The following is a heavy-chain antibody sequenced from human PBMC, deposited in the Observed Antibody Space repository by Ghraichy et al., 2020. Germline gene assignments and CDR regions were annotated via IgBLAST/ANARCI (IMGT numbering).Heavy chain of an antibody. CDR1: GFTFDDHA. CDR2: ISWNSDNI. CDR3: AKDTSVYYASGSAFDY. J-gene: IGHJ4*02. V-gene: IGHV3-9*01. D-gene: IGHD3-10*01. Sequence: SLRLSCAASGFTFDDHAMHWVRQAPGKGLEWVSGISWNSDNIGYADSVKGRFTISRDNAKNSLYLQMNRLRAEDTALYYCAKDTSVYYASGSAFDYWGQGTLVTVSS.